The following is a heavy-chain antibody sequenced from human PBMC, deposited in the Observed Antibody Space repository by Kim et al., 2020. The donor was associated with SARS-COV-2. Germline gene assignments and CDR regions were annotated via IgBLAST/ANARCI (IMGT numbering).Heavy chain of an antibody. CDR3: ARHKSSSWSDTTYYYYGMDV. Sequence: SDTLSLTCTVSGGSISSSYWSGIRQPPWKGLEWIGYIFYSGITNYNPSLKSRVTLSVDTSKNQFSLKLSSVTAADTAVYYCARHKSSSWSDTTYYYYGMDVWGQGTTVTVSS. CDR1: GGSISSSY. CDR2: IFYSGIT. J-gene: IGHJ6*02. V-gene: IGHV4-59*08. D-gene: IGHD6-13*01.